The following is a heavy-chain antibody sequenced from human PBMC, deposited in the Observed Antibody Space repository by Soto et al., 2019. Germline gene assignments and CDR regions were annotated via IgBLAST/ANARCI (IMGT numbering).Heavy chain of an antibody. D-gene: IGHD3-22*01. CDR2: ITPMFGKP. V-gene: IGHV1-69*01. CDR1: GGTFSRCA. CDR3: ARDGALYESSGYYFVY. J-gene: IGHJ4*02. Sequence: QVQLVQSGPEVKKPGSSVKVSCKASGGTFSRCAINWVRQAPGQGLEWMVGITPMFGKPNYAQKFQGRVTNTADESPSTGHLGLRSLRSGDTAVLYCARDGALYESSGYYFVYWGQGTLVAVSS.